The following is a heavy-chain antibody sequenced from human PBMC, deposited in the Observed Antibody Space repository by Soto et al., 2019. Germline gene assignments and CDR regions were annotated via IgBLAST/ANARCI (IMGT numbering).Heavy chain of an antibody. V-gene: IGHV3-30*18. J-gene: IGHJ4*02. CDR2: VSHDGTLY. CDR3: VKDRSDTWSFDN. Sequence: QVQLVESGGGVVQPGRSLRLSCSASGFIYSSCAMHWVRQVPGKGLEWLAVVSHDGTLYPYADSVRGRFTISRDNSRKMLYFQMDSLRPDDTAVYYCVKDRSDTWSFDNWCQGTLVTVSS. D-gene: IGHD2-8*02. CDR1: GFIYSSCA.